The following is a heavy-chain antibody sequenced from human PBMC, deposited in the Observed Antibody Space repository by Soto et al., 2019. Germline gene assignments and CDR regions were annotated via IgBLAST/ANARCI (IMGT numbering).Heavy chain of an antibody. CDR1: GGSISSGGYY. Sequence: QVQLQESGPGLVKPSQTLSLTCTVSGGSISSGGYYWSWIRQHPGKGLEWIGYIYYSGSTYYNPSLKSRVTTSVDTSKNQFSLKLSPVTAADTAVYYCARVTMVRGVTTFDSWGQGTLVTVSS. CDR2: IYYSGST. CDR3: ARVTMVRGVTTFDS. V-gene: IGHV4-31*03. D-gene: IGHD3-10*01. J-gene: IGHJ4*02.